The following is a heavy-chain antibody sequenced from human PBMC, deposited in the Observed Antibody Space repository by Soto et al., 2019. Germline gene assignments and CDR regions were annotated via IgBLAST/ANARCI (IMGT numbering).Heavy chain of an antibody. Sequence: SLRLSCSASVFTFSSYEMNWFRQAPGKGLEWVSYISSSGSTIYYADSVKGRFTISRDNAKNSLYLQMNSLRAEDTAVYYCARDGYYGSGSGWFDPWGQGTLVTVSS. J-gene: IGHJ5*02. CDR3: ARDGYYGSGSGWFDP. D-gene: IGHD3-10*01. CDR1: VFTFSSYE. CDR2: ISSSGSTI. V-gene: IGHV3-48*03.